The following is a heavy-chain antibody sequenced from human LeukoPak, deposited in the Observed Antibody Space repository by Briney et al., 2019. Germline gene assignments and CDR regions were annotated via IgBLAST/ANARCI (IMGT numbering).Heavy chain of an antibody. CDR1: GGSFSGYY. V-gene: IGHV4-34*01. CDR2: INHSGST. Sequence: PSETLSLTCAVYGGSFSGYYWSWIRQPPGKGLEWIGEINHSGSTNYNPSLKSRVTISVDTSKNQFSLKLSSVTAADTAVYYCARRRVGYCSSTSCLMAPYYFDYWGQGTLVTVSS. D-gene: IGHD2-2*01. J-gene: IGHJ4*02. CDR3: ARRRVGYCSSTSCLMAPYYFDY.